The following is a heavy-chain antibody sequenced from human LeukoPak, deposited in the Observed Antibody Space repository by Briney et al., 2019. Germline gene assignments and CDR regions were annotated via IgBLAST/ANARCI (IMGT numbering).Heavy chain of an antibody. Sequence: GESLEISLKGSGYRFTSYWIGWVRQMPGKGLEWMGIIYPGDSDTRYSPSFQGQVTISADKSISTAYLQWSSLKASDTAMYYCARSPDCSGGSCYPYYFDYWGQGTLVTVSS. CDR3: ARSPDCSGGSCYPYYFDY. V-gene: IGHV5-51*01. D-gene: IGHD2-15*01. J-gene: IGHJ4*02. CDR1: GYRFTSYW. CDR2: IYPGDSDT.